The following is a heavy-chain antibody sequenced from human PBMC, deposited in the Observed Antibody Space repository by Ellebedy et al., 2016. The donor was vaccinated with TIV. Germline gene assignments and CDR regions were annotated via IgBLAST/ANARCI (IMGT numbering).Heavy chain of an antibody. V-gene: IGHV3-30*04. D-gene: IGHD3-9*01. CDR1: GFTFSNYA. CDR2: ISYDGSNK. J-gene: IGHJ5*02. Sequence: GGSLRLSXAASGFTFSNYAMHWVRQAPGKGLEWVAVISYDGSNKYYADSVKGRFTISRDNSKNTLYLQMNSLRAEDTAVYYCARGYDILTGYSNWFDPWGQGTLVTVSS. CDR3: ARGYDILTGYSNWFDP.